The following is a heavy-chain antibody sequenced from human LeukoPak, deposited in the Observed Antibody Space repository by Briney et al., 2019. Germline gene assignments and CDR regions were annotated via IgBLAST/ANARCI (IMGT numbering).Heavy chain of an antibody. CDR2: IYHSGST. D-gene: IGHD3-3*01. Sequence: PSETLSLTCTVSGGSISNYYWSWIRQPPGEGLEWIGYIYHSGSTNYNPSLKRRVNVSLVMAKNQISLKMSSVTAAATAVYYCARSRVWSDYWGYFDHWGQGILVTVSS. CDR3: ARSRVWSDYWGYFDH. CDR1: GGSISNYY. J-gene: IGHJ4*02. V-gene: IGHV4-59*01.